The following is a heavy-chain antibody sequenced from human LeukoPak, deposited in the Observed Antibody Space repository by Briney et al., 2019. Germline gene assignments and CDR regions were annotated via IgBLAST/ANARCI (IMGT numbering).Heavy chain of an antibody. CDR2: IYYSGST. CDR1: GGSISNYY. V-gene: IGHV4-59*01. CDR3: ARVRYCSTNRCYDREFDN. J-gene: IGHJ4*02. Sequence: PSETLSLTCTVSGGSISNYYWSWIRQPPGKGLEWIGYIYYSGSTNYNPSLKSRVTISVDTSKNQFSLKLNSVTAADTAVYYCARVRYCSTNRCYDREFDNRGQGTLVTVSS. D-gene: IGHD2-2*01.